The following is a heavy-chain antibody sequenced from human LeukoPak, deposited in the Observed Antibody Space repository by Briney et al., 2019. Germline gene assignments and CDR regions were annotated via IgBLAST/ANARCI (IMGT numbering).Heavy chain of an antibody. D-gene: IGHD2-15*01. J-gene: IGHJ3*02. CDR1: GGTFSSYA. CDR3: ARDRVVGLGIDNAFDI. Sequence: ASVKVSCKASGGTFSSYAISWVRQAPGQGLEWMGGIIPVFGTANYAQKFQGRVTITADESTSTAYMELSSLRSEDTAVYYCARDRVVGLGIDNAFDIWGRETMVTVSS. CDR2: IIPVFGTA. V-gene: IGHV1-69*13.